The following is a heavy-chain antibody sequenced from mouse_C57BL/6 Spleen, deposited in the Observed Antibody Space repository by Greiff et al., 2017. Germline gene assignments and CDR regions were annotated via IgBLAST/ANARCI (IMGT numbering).Heavy chain of an antibody. CDR3: ARSGLLRSFDY. V-gene: IGHV1-69*01. J-gene: IGHJ2*01. Sequence: VQLQQPGAELVMPGASVKLSCKASGYTFTSYWMHWVKQRPGQGLEWIGEIDPSDSYTNYNQKFKGKSTLTVDKSSSTAYMQLSSLTSEASAVYYCARSGLLRSFDYWGQGTTLTVSS. D-gene: IGHD2-3*01. CDR2: IDPSDSYT. CDR1: GYTFTSYW.